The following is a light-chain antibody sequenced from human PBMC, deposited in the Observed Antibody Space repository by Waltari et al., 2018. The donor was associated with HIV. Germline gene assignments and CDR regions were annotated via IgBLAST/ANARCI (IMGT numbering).Light chain of an antibody. CDR2: EVT. CDR3: SSYATGNTYV. V-gene: IGLV2-23*02. J-gene: IGLJ1*01. CDR1: NRDIGKYNL. Sequence: QSALTQPASVSGSPGQSITISCNGTNRDIGKYNLVSWYQQHPGKVPKVLIFEVTTRPSGISHRFSGSKSDNTASLTISGLQAEDEADYYCSSYATGNTYVFGTGTSVTVL.